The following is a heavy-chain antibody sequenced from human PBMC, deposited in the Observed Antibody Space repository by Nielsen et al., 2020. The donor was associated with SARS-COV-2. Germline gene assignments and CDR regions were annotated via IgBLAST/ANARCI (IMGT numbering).Heavy chain of an antibody. CDR1: GFTFSSYG. CDR3: AKNFEVVDYYYYGMDV. V-gene: IGHV3-30*18. Sequence: GGSLRLSCAASGFTFSSYGMHWVRQAPGKGLEWVAVISYDGSNKYYADSVKGRFTISRDNSKNTLYLQMNSLRAEDTAVYYCAKNFEVVDYYYYGMDVWGQGTTVTVSS. CDR2: ISYDGSNK. J-gene: IGHJ6*02. D-gene: IGHD3-22*01.